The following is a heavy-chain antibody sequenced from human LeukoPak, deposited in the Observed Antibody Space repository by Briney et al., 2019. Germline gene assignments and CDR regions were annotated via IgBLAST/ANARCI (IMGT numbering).Heavy chain of an antibody. CDR1: GFTFSSYA. D-gene: IGHD1-26*01. J-gene: IGHJ4*02. Sequence: GGSLRLSCAASGFTFSSYAMSWVRQAPGKGLEWVSSISSSSSYIYYADSVKGRFTISRDNAKNSLYLQMNSLRAEDTAVYFCAKSRPLLGAIDSFDYWGQGTLVTVSS. CDR3: AKSRPLLGAIDSFDY. CDR2: ISSSSSYI. V-gene: IGHV3-21*04.